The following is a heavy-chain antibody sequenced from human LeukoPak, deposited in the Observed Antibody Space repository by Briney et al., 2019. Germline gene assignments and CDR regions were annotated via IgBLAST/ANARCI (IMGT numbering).Heavy chain of an antibody. CDR1: GYTFTGYY. J-gene: IGHJ3*02. D-gene: IGHD3-22*01. Sequence: ASVKVSCKASGYTFTGYYMHWVRQAPGQGLERMGWINPNSGGTNYAQKFQGRVTMTRDTSISTAYMELSRLRSDDTAVYYCARYITMKPPRGAFDIWGQGTMVTVSS. V-gene: IGHV1-2*02. CDR3: ARYITMKPPRGAFDI. CDR2: INPNSGGT.